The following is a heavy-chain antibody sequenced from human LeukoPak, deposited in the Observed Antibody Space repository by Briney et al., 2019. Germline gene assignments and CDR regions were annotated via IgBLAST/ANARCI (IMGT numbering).Heavy chain of an antibody. CDR2: IYHTGNT. Sequence: SETLSLTCAISGASITSGDYSWNWMRQPPGKGLEWIGYIYHTGNTYYNPSLKSRVTISVDRSKNQFSLKLSSVTAADTAVYYCARTQYGSTYTYLDYWGQGALVTVSS. CDR3: ARTQYGSTYTYLDY. D-gene: IGHD2-2*01. CDR1: GASITSGDYS. J-gene: IGHJ4*02. V-gene: IGHV4-30-2*01.